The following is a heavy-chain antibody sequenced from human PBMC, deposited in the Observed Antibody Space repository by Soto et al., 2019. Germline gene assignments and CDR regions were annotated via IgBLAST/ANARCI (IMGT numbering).Heavy chain of an antibody. CDR1: GYTFTSYY. CDR2: INPSGGST. J-gene: IGHJ4*02. D-gene: IGHD3-3*01. V-gene: IGHV1-46*01. CDR3: ASPQNYYDFWSGPYTCY. Sequence: ASVKVSCKASGYTFTSYYMHWVRQAPGQGREWMGIINPSGGSTSYAQKFQGRVTMTRDTSTSTVYMELSSLRSEDTAVYYCASPQNYYDFWSGPYTCYWGQGTLVTVSS.